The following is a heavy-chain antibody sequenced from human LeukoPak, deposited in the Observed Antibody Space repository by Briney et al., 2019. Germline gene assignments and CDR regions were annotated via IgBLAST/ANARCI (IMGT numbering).Heavy chain of an antibody. CDR2: IYTSGST. V-gene: IGHV4-4*07. CDR1: GGSISSYY. Sequence: SETLSLTCTVSGGSISSYYWSWIRQPAGKGLEWIGRIYTSGSTNYNPSLKSRVTMSVDTSKNQFSLKLSSVTAADTAVYYCARNPKTVEMSHRGVYYYYYGMDVWGQGTTVTVSS. J-gene: IGHJ6*02. CDR3: ARNPKTVEMSHRGVYYYYYGMDV. D-gene: IGHD5-24*01.